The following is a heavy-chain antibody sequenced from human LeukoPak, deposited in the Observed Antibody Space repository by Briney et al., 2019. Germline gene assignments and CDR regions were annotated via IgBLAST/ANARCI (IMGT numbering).Heavy chain of an antibody. CDR3: ARGALLWFGELLYMGNWFDP. Sequence: GRSLRLSCAASGFTFSSYAMHWVRQAPGKGLEWVAVISYDGSNKYYADSVKGRFTISRDNSKNTLYLQMNSLRAEDTAVYYCARGALLWFGELLYMGNWFDPWGQGTLVTVSS. D-gene: IGHD3-10*01. CDR2: ISYDGSNK. V-gene: IGHV3-30*04. J-gene: IGHJ5*02. CDR1: GFTFSSYA.